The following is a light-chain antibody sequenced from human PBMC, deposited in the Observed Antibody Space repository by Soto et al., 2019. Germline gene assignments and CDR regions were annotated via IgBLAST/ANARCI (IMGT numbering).Light chain of an antibody. Sequence: QSDLTQPPSASGSPGQSVTISCTGTSSDVGGYNYVSWYQQHPGKAPKLMIYEVSKRPSGVPDRFSGSKSGNTASLTVSGLQAEDEADYYCSSYAGTMVFGGGTKLTVL. J-gene: IGLJ2*01. CDR3: SSYAGTMV. CDR1: SSDVGGYNY. V-gene: IGLV2-8*01. CDR2: EVS.